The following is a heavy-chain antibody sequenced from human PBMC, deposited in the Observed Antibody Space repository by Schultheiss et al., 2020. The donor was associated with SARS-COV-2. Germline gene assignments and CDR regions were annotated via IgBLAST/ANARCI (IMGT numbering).Heavy chain of an antibody. V-gene: IGHV4-59*12. CDR3: ARALALGVRYFDL. Sequence: SETLSLTCAVYGGSFSGYYWSWIRQPPGKGLEWIGYIYYSGSTNYNPSLKSRVTISVDTSKNQFSLKLSSVTAADTAVYYCARALALGVRYFDLWGRGTLVTVSS. CDR1: GGSFSGYY. CDR2: IYYSGST. D-gene: IGHD3-3*02. J-gene: IGHJ2*01.